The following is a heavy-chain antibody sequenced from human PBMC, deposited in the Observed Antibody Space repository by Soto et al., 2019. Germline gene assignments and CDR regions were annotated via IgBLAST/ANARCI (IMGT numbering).Heavy chain of an antibody. Sequence: PSETLSLTCTVSGGSVTSAGYFWTWLRQPPGKGLEWIGHINYSGTTNFNPALKGRGTMSVDTSNNKFFLMLSSVTATDTAVYFCGRDARAVARRFYALDVWGQGTTVTVSS. D-gene: IGHD6-19*01. J-gene: IGHJ6*02. CDR2: INYSGTT. CDR3: GRDARAVARRFYALDV. CDR1: GGSVTSAGYF. V-gene: IGHV4-61*08.